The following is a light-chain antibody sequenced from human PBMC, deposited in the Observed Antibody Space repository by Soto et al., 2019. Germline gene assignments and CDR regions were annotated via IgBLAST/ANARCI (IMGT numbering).Light chain of an antibody. CDR2: GAS. Sequence: EIVLTQSPGTLSLSPGERATLSCRASQSVSSSYLAWYQQKPGQAPRLLIYGASSRATGIPDRFSGSGSGTDFTLTISRVEPEEFAVYYCQQYGSSPLTFGGGTKVEIK. J-gene: IGKJ4*01. CDR1: QSVSSSY. CDR3: QQYGSSPLT. V-gene: IGKV3-20*01.